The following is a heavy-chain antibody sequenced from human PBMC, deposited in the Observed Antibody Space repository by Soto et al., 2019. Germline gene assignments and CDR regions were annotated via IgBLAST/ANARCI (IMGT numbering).Heavy chain of an antibody. CDR3: AKKARYSGGYLDY. D-gene: IGHD1-26*01. CDR1: GFTFSGYA. V-gene: IGHV3-30*18. J-gene: IGHJ4*02. Sequence: QVQLVESGGGVVQPGRSLRLSCAASGFTFSGYAMHWVRQAPDKGLEWVAVISYDGSNKYYADSVKGRFTISRDNSKNTLFLQMDSLRREDTAVYYCAKKARYSGGYLDYWGQETLVAVSS. CDR2: ISYDGSNK.